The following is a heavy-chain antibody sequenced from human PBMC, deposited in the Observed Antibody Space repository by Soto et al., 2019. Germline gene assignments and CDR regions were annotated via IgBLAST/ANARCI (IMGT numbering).Heavy chain of an antibody. CDR1: GFTFRNYD. CDR3: ARTDRDFYGLEV. CDR2: ISAAGDP. V-gene: IGHV3-13*05. Sequence: EVQLVESGGGLVQPGGSLRLSCEASGFTFRNYDMHWVRQGAGKGLEWVSGISAAGDPDYADSVVGRFSISRANGQNSFFLQKNSLRAGDPGVYYCARTDRDFYGLEVWSRWTMVILSS. J-gene: IGHJ6*04.